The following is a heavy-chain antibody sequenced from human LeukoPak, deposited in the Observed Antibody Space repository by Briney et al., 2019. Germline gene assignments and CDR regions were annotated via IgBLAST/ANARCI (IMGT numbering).Heavy chain of an antibody. J-gene: IGHJ4*02. CDR2: INHSGST. CDR1: GGSFSGYY. D-gene: IGHD3-10*01. Sequence: SETLSLTCAVYGGSFSGYYWSWIRQPPGKGLEWIGEINHSGSTNYNPSLKSRVTISVDTSKNQFSLKLSSVTAADTAVYYCARGWFGESSGSDYWGQGTLVTVSS. V-gene: IGHV4-34*01. CDR3: ARGWFGESSGSDY.